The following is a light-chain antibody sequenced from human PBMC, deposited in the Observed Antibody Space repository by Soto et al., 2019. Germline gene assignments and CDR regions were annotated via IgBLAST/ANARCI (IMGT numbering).Light chain of an antibody. CDR1: SSDIGGYNS. Sequence: QSVLTQPPSASGSPGQSVTISCTGTSSDIGGYNSVSWYQQHPGKAPKLMIFEVTKRPSGVPDRFSGSKSGNTASLTVSGLQAEDEADYYCSSYAGSITVVFGGGTKLTVL. CDR3: SSYAGSITVV. V-gene: IGLV2-8*01. J-gene: IGLJ2*01. CDR2: EVT.